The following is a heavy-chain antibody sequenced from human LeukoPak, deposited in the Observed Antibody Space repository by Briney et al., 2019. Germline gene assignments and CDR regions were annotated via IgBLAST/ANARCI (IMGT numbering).Heavy chain of an antibody. J-gene: IGHJ5*02. CDR3: ARLGSSLRFLEWFNWFDP. CDR1: GGSISGSSYY. Sequence: SETLSLTCTVSGGSISGSSYYWGWIRQPPGKGLEWIGSIYYSGSTYYNPSLKSRVTISVDTSKNQFSLKLSSVTAADTAVYYCARLGSSLRFLEWFNWFDPWGQGTLVTVSS. CDR2: IYYSGST. D-gene: IGHD3-3*01. V-gene: IGHV4-39*01.